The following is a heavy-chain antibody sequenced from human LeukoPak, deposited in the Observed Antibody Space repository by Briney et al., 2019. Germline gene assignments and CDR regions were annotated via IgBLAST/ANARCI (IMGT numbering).Heavy chain of an antibody. D-gene: IGHD6-13*01. V-gene: IGHV4-39*01. CDR2: IYYSGST. J-gene: IGHJ6*02. Sequence: SETLSPTCTVSGGSISSSSYYWGWIRQPPGKGLEWIGSIYYSGSTYYNPSLKSRVTISVDTSKNQFSLKLSSVTAADTAVYYCARPGIAAAGPIDYYGMDVWGQGTTVTVSS. CDR1: GGSISSSSYY. CDR3: ARPGIAAAGPIDYYGMDV.